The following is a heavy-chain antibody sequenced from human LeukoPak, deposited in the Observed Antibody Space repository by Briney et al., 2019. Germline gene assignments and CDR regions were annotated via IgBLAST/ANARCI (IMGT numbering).Heavy chain of an antibody. CDR2: INHSGST. V-gene: IGHV4-34*01. Sequence: SETLSLTCAVYGGSFSGYYWSWIRQPPGKGLEWIGEINHSGSTSYNPSLKSRVTISVDTSKNQFSLKLSSVTAADTAVYYCARIRVHYDILTGYPGYGWFDPWGQGTLVTVSS. CDR1: GGSFSGYY. D-gene: IGHD3-9*01. CDR3: ARIRVHYDILTGYPGYGWFDP. J-gene: IGHJ5*02.